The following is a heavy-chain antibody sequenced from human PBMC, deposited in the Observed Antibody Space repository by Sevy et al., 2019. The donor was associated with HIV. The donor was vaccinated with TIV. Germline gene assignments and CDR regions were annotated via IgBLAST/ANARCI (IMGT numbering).Heavy chain of an antibody. CDR2: INPKSGGT. V-gene: IGHV1-2*02. Sequence: ASVKVSCKASGYTFTDYYIHWVRQAPGQGLEWMGWINPKSGGTNYAQKFHGGVTMTRDTSISTAYMELSRLRSDDTAVYYCARVVEPAGIDPYYYGVDVWGPGATVTVS. D-gene: IGHD2-2*02. CDR1: GYTFTDYY. J-gene: IGHJ6*02. CDR3: ARVVEPAGIDPYYYGVDV.